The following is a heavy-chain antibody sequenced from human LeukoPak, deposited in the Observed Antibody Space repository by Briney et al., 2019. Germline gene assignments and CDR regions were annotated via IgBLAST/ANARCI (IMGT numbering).Heavy chain of an antibody. CDR3: ARYNWNDVLFDS. CDR1: GGSFSGYY. V-gene: IGHV4-59*10. D-gene: IGHD1-20*01. J-gene: IGHJ4*02. Sequence: SETLSLTCAVYGGSFSGYYWSWIRQPAGKGLEWIGRIYTSGSTNYNPSLKSRLTISVDTSKNQFSLKLSSVTAADTAVYYCARYNWNDVLFDSWGQGTLVTVSS. CDR2: IYTSGST.